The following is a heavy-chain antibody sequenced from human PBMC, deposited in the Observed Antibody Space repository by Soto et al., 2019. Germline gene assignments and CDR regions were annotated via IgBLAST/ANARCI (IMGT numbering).Heavy chain of an antibody. V-gene: IGHV1-18*01. CDR2: ISAYSGNT. CDR3: ARDTSVEVGGYYFDL. J-gene: IGHJ4*02. Sequence: QAQLVQSEAAVKKPGASVKVSCKASGYILISYGISWVRQAPGQGLEWMGGISAYSGNTNYAEKVQGRVTMTTDTSTNTAYMELRSLTSDDTAVYYCARDTSVEVGGYYFDLWGQGTLVTVSS. D-gene: IGHD2-21*01. CDR1: GYILISYG.